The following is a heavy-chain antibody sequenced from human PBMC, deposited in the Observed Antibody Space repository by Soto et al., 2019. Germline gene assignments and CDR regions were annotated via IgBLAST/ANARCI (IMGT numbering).Heavy chain of an antibody. CDR1: GYSFTSYW. Sequence: PGQSLKVSCRGSGYSFTSYWIGWVRQMPGKGLEWMGIIYPGDSDTRYSPSFQGQVTISADKSISTAYLQWSSLKASDTAMYYCARHLSDSSGYYYYYYGMDVWGQGTMVTVS. J-gene: IGHJ6*02. CDR3: ARHLSDSSGYYYYYYGMDV. V-gene: IGHV5-51*01. CDR2: IYPGDSDT. D-gene: IGHD3-22*01.